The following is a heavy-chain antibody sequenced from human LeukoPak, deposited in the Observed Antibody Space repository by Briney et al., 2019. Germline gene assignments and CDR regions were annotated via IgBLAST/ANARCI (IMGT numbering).Heavy chain of an antibody. J-gene: IGHJ4*02. CDR2: IIPIFGTA. Sequence: SVKVSCKASGGTFSSYAISWVRQAPGQGLEWMGRIIPIFGTANYAQKFQGRVTITTDESTSTAYMGLSSLRSEDTAVYYCARAPYGSGSYYNSPFDYWGQGTLVTVSS. CDR3: ARAPYGSGSYYNSPFDY. V-gene: IGHV1-69*05. CDR1: GGTFSSYA. D-gene: IGHD3-10*01.